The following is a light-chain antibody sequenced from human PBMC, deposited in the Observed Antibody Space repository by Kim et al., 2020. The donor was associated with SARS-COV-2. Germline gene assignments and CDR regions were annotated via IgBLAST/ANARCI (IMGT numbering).Light chain of an antibody. J-gene: IGKJ4*01. CDR2: DAA. CDR1: HNVGIS. Sequence: PGESATPSCRASHNVGISLALFQQPPGQAPRLLMYDAAIRAAGIPDRFTGSGSGTDFTLTIASLAPEDFAVYYCQQRGNWPPALTFGGGTKVDIK. CDR3: QQRGNWPPALT. V-gene: IGKV3-11*01.